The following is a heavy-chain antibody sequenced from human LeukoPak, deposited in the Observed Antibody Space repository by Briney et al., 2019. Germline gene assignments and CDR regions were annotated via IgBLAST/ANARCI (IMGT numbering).Heavy chain of an antibody. Sequence: GGSLRLSGAAFGLTFSNYAMHGVRRAPAKGLEWVAVISYDGSNKYYADSVKGRFTISGDNSKNTLYLQMNSLRAEDTAIYYCARSYYDVLTGYGEVDFWGQGTLVTVSS. J-gene: IGHJ4*02. CDR1: GLTFSNYA. CDR3: ARSYYDVLTGYGEVDF. V-gene: IGHV3-30*04. D-gene: IGHD3-9*01. CDR2: ISYDGSNK.